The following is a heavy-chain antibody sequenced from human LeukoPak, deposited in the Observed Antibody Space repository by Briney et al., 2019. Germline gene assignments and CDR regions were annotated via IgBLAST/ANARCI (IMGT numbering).Heavy chain of an antibody. CDR3: ARDFWKYSYGYCWVY. D-gene: IGHD5-18*01. CDR1: GFTFSSYA. Sequence: HTGGSLRLSCAASGFTFSSYAMHWVRQAPGKGLEWVAVISYDGSNKYYADSVKGRFTISRDNSKNTLYLQMNSLRAEDTAVYYCARDFWKYSYGYCWVYWGQGTLVTVSS. V-gene: IGHV3-30-3*01. J-gene: IGHJ4*02. CDR2: ISYDGSNK.